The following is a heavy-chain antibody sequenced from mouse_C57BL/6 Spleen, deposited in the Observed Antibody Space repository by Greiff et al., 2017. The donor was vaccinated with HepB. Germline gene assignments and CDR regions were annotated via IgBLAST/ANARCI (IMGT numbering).Heavy chain of an antibody. Sequence: VQLQQSGPELVKPGASVKISCKASGYAFSSSWMNWVKQRPGKGLEWIGRIYPGDGDTNYNGKFKGKATLTADKSSSTAYMQLSSLTSGDSAVYFCARSGWDGARDYWGQGTTLTVSS. D-gene: IGHD3-2*02. V-gene: IGHV1-82*01. CDR1: GYAFSSSW. CDR3: ARSGWDGARDY. J-gene: IGHJ2*01. CDR2: IYPGDGDT.